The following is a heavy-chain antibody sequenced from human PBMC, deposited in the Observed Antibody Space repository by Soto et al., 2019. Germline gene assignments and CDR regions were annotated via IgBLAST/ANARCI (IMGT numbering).Heavy chain of an antibody. CDR3: ARGYSSSWAYYFDY. J-gene: IGHJ4*02. Sequence: QVQLVQSGAEVKKPGSSVKVSCKASGGTFSSYAISWVRQAPGQGLGWMGGIIPIFGTANYAQKFQGRVTITADESTSTAYMELSSLRSEDTAVYYCARGYSSSWAYYFDYWGQGTLVTVSS. CDR1: GGTFSSYA. V-gene: IGHV1-69*12. D-gene: IGHD6-13*01. CDR2: IIPIFGTA.